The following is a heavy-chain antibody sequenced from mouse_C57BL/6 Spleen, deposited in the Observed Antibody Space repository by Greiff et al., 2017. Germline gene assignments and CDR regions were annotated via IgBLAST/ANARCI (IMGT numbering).Heavy chain of an antibody. Sequence: EVKLVESGGDLVKPGGSLKLSCAASGFTFSSYGMSWVRQTPDKRLEWVATISSGGSYTYYPASVKGRFTISGDNAKNTLYLQMSSLKSEDTAMYYCARQEVYEYDGGAMDYWGQGTSVTVSS. J-gene: IGHJ4*01. CDR3: ARQEVYEYDGGAMDY. CDR1: GFTFSSYG. CDR2: ISSGGSYT. D-gene: IGHD2-4*01. V-gene: IGHV5-6*01.